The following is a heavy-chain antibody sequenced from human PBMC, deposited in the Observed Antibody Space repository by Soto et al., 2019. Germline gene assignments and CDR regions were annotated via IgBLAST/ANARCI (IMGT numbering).Heavy chain of an antibody. CDR2: ISGSGGST. CDR3: AKDLSRYCSSTSCYEDGYDY. V-gene: IGHV3-23*01. J-gene: IGHJ4*02. CDR1: GFTFSSYA. Sequence: GSLRLSCAASGFTFSSYAMSWVRQAPGKGLEWVSAISGSGGSTYYADSVKGRFTISRDNSKNTLYLQMNSLRAEDTAVYYCAKDLSRYCSSTSCYEDGYDYWGQGTLVTVSS. D-gene: IGHD2-2*01.